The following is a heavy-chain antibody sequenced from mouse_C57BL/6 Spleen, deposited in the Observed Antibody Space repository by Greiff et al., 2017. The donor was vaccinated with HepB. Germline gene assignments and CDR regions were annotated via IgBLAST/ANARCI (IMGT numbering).Heavy chain of an antibody. CDR3: ARDDGPWFAY. V-gene: IGHV3-6*01. CDR2: ISYDGSN. D-gene: IGHD1-2*01. J-gene: IGHJ3*01. Sequence: EVQLVESGPGLVKPSQSLSLTCSVTGYSITSGYYWNWIRQFPGNKLEWMGYISYDGSNNYNPTLKNQISITLDTSKNQFFLKLNSVTTEDTATYYCARDDGPWFAYWGQGTLVTVSA. CDR1: GYSITSGYY.